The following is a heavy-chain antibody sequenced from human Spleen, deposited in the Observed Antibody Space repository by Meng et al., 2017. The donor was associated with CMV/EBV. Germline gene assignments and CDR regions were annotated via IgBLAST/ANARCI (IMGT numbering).Heavy chain of an antibody. J-gene: IGHJ4*02. CDR1: GFTFSSYS. CDR2: ISSSSSYI. Sequence: EVQLVESGGGLVKPGGSLRLSCAASGFTFSSYSMNWVRQAPGKGLEWVSSISSSSSYIYYADSVKGRFTISRDNAKNSLYLQMNSLRAEDTAVYYCARDSSSWYGGGYWGQGTLVTVAS. CDR3: ARDSSSWYGGGY. D-gene: IGHD6-13*01. V-gene: IGHV3-21*01.